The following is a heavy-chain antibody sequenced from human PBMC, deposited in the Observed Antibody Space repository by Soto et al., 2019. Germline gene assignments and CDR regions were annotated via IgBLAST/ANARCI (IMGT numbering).Heavy chain of an antibody. CDR3: TTDRILWFGEYTVAMDV. CDR1: GFTFRNAW. D-gene: IGHD3-10*01. V-gene: IGHV3-15*01. J-gene: IGHJ6*02. Sequence: EVQLVESGGGLVKPGGPLTLSCEGSGFTFRNAWMSWVRQAPGKGLEWVGRIKSKSDGETTDYAAHVKGRFTISRDDSRDTFYLRMSSLKREDTAVYYCTTDRILWFGEYTVAMDVWGQGTTVTVSS. CDR2: IKSKSDGETT.